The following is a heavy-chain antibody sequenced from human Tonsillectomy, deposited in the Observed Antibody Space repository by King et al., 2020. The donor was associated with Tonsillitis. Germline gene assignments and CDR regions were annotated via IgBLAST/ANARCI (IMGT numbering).Heavy chain of an antibody. CDR3: ARDRWITMVRGLITYYYYGMDV. V-gene: IGHV3-48*02. D-gene: IGHD3-10*01. CDR2: ISSSSSTV. Sequence: VQLVESGGGLVQPGESLRLSCAASGFTFSSYSMNWVRQAPGKGLEWVSYISSSSSTVYYADSVKGRFTISRDNAKNSLYLQMNSLRDEDTAVYYCARDRWITMVRGLITYYYYGMDVWGQGTTVTVSS. CDR1: GFTFSSYS. J-gene: IGHJ6*02.